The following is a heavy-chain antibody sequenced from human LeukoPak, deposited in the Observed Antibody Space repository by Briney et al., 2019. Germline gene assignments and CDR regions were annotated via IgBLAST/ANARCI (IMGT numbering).Heavy chain of an antibody. J-gene: IGHJ6*03. Sequence: SETLSLTCTVSGGSINYYYWSWIRQHPGKGLEYIGYIYSSGSTNYNPSLKSRVTMSVDTSKNQFSLKLSSVTAADTAVYYCARDSRYSDTSGYYYSHYYMDVWGKGTTVTVSS. D-gene: IGHD3-22*01. CDR3: ARDSRYSDTSGYYYSHYYMDV. CDR1: GGSINYYY. V-gene: IGHV4-59*01. CDR2: IYSSGST.